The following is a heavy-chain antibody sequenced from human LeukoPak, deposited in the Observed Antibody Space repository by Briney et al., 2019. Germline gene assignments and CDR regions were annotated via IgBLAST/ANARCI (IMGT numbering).Heavy chain of an antibody. V-gene: IGHV1-69*01. J-gene: IGHJ4*02. D-gene: IGHD2-2*01. CDR1: GGTFSSYA. Sequence: GSSVKVSCKASGGTFSSYAISWVRQAPGQGLEWMGGIIPIFGTANYAQKFQGRVTITADESTSTAYMELSSLRSEGTAVYYCASSSTKGGYFDYWGQGTLVTVSS. CDR3: ASSSTKGGYFDY. CDR2: IIPIFGTA.